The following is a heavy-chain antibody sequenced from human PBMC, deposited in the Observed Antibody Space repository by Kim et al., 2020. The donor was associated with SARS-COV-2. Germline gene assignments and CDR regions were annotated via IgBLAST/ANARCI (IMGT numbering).Heavy chain of an antibody. V-gene: IGHV5-51*01. D-gene: IGHD3-16*01. CDR3: ARRNAVWRYMDV. J-gene: IGHJ6*02. Sequence: KYSPSYQGQVTISADQSINTAYLQWSSLKASDTAMYYCARRNAVWRYMDVWGQGTTVTISS.